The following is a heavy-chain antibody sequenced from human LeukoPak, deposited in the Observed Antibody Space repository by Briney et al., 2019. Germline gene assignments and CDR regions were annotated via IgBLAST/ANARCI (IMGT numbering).Heavy chain of an antibody. J-gene: IGHJ4*02. Sequence: SETLSLTCTVSGGSTSSSSYYWGWIRQPPGKGLEWIGTVYYSGDTYYNPSLKSRVTISLDTSKNQFSLQLRSVTAADTAVYYCAREPRYCSGGSCYFFDYWGQGTLVTVSS. V-gene: IGHV4-39*01. CDR2: VYYSGDT. D-gene: IGHD2-15*01. CDR1: GGSTSSSSYY. CDR3: AREPRYCSGGSCYFFDY.